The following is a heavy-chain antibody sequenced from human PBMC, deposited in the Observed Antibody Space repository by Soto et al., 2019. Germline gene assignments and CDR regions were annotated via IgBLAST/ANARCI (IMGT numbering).Heavy chain of an antibody. J-gene: IGHJ6*02. Sequence: GGSLRLSCAASGFTFSSYWMSWVRQAPGKGLDLVSDIIDSGGSTYYADAVKGRFTISRDNSKSTLYLQMNSLRAEDTAVYYCGKGRSYYYYYGVDVWGQGTTVTVSS. V-gene: IGHV3-23*01. CDR3: GKGRSYYYYYGVDV. CDR2: IIDSGGST. CDR1: GFTFSSYW. D-gene: IGHD1-26*01.